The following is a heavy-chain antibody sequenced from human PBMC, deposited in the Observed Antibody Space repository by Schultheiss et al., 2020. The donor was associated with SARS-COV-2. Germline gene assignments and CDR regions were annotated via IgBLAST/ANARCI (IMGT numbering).Heavy chain of an antibody. D-gene: IGHD4-11*01. CDR3: ARDTRDYQTSVNGFDP. V-gene: IGHV1-69*05. CDR1: DYTFTSYG. J-gene: IGHJ5*02. Sequence: SVKVSCKASDYTFTSYGISWVRQAPGQGLEWMGGIIPIFGTANYAQKFQGRVTITRDTSASTAYMELSSLRSEDTAVYYCARDTRDYQTSVNGFDPWGQGTLVTVSS. CDR2: IIPIFGTA.